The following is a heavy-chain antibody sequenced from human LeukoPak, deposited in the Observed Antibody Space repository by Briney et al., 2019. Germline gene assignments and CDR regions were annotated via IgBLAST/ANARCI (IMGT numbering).Heavy chain of an antibody. D-gene: IGHD3-10*01. J-gene: IGHJ5*02. CDR1: GFTFSNYW. CDR2: INSDGSST. CDR3: ARDSYYYGSGTGDSGFDP. Sequence: PGGSLRLSCAASGFTFSNYWMHWVRQAPGKGLVWVSRINSDGSSTSYADSVKGRFTISRDNAKNTLYLQMNSLRAEDTAVYYCARDSYYYGSGTGDSGFDPWGQGTLVTVSS. V-gene: IGHV3-74*01.